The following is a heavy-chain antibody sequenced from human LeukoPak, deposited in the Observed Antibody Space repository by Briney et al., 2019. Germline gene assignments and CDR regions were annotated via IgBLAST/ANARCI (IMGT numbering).Heavy chain of an antibody. CDR1: GFTFSGYE. CDR3: ARVSSVVTKPSDY. D-gene: IGHD4-17*01. Sequence: GGSLRLSCAASGFTFSGYEMIWVRQAPGKGLEWVSYISSSGSTIYCADSVKGRFTISRDNAKNSLYLQMNSLGAEDTAVYYCARVSSVVTKPSDYWGQGTLVTVSS. V-gene: IGHV3-48*03. J-gene: IGHJ4*02. CDR2: ISSSGSTI.